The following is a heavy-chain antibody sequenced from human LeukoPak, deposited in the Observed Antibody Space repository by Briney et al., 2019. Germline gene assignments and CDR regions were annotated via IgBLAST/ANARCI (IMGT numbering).Heavy chain of an antibody. CDR1: GGSISGYH. V-gene: IGHV4-59*01. CDR2: IYYSGST. J-gene: IGHJ6*02. CDR3: ARVHSGYDYYYYGMDV. D-gene: IGHD5-12*01. Sequence: SETLSLTCNVSGGSISGYHWSWIRQPPGKGLEWLGYIYYSGSTNYNPSLKSRVTISVDTSKNQFSLKLSSVTAADTAVYYCARVHSGYDYYYYGMDVWGQGTTVTVSS.